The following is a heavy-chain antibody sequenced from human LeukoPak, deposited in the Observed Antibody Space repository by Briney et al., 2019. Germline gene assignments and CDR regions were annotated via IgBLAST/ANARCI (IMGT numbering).Heavy chain of an antibody. CDR1: GGSFSGYY. Sequence: SETLSLTCAVYGGSFSGYYWSWIRQPPGKGLEWIGEINHSGSTNYNPSLKSRVTISVDTSKNQFSLKLSSVTAADTAVYYCARVGIASAGDYWGHGTLVTVSS. D-gene: IGHD6-13*01. V-gene: IGHV4-34*01. CDR3: ARVGIASAGDY. CDR2: INHSGST. J-gene: IGHJ4*01.